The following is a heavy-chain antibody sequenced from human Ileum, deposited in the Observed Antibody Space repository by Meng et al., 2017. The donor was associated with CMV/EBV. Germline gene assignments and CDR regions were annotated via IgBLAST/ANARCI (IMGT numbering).Heavy chain of an antibody. J-gene: IGHJ4*02. CDR2: ISAYNGNT. D-gene: IGHD3-10*01. CDR3: AREITMVRGVIGY. Sequence: KPSGYTFTSYGISRVRQAPGQGLEWMGWISAYNGNTNYAQKLQGRVTMTTDTSTSTAYMELRSLRSDDTAVYYCAREITMVRGVIGYWGQGTLVTVSS. CDR1: GYTFTSYG. V-gene: IGHV1-18*01.